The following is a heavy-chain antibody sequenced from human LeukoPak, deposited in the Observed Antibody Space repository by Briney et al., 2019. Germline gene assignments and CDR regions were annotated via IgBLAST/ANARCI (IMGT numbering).Heavy chain of an antibody. Sequence: GGSLRLSCAASGFTFSSYSMNWVRQAPGKGLEWVSSISSSSSCIYYADSVKGRFTISRDNAKNSLYLQMNSLRAEDTAVYYCATPNGAAAGRKDAFDIWGQGTMVTVSS. CDR2: ISSSSSCI. D-gene: IGHD6-13*01. J-gene: IGHJ3*02. CDR3: ATPNGAAAGRKDAFDI. V-gene: IGHV3-21*01. CDR1: GFTFSSYS.